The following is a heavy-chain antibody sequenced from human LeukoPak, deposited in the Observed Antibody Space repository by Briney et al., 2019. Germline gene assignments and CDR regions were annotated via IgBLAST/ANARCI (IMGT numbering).Heavy chain of an antibody. J-gene: IGHJ4*02. V-gene: IGHV3-23*01. D-gene: IGHD1-26*01. Sequence: PGGSLRLSCAASGFTFSSYAMSWVRQAPGKGLEWVSAISGSGGSTYCADSVKGRFTVSRDTSKNTLYLQMNSLRAEDTAVYYCASKEGSSGYYFDYWGQGTLVTVSS. CDR2: ISGSGGST. CDR1: GFTFSSYA. CDR3: ASKEGSSGYYFDY.